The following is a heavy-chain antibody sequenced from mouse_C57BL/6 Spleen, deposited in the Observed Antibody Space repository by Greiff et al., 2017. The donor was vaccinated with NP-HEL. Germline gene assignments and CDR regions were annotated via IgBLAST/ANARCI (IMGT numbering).Heavy chain of an antibody. CDR3: ASGTFYFDY. V-gene: IGHV1-52*01. CDR1: GYTFTSYW. J-gene: IGHJ2*01. CDR2: IDPSDSET. Sequence: QVQLQQPGAELVRPGSSVQLSCKASGYTFTSYWMHWVKQRPIQGLEWIGNIDPSDSETHYNQTFKDKATLTVDKSSSTAYMQLSSLTSEDSAVYYCASGTFYFDYWGQGTTLTVSS. D-gene: IGHD4-1*01.